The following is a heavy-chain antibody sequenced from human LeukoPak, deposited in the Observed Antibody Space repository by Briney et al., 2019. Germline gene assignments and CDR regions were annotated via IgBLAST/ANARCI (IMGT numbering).Heavy chain of an antibody. Sequence: SETLSLTCTVSGYSISSGYYWGWIRQPPGKGLEWIGSIYHSGSTYYNPSLKGRVTISVDTSKNQFSLKLSSVTAADTAVYYCARTKSGSYYQEFDYWGQGTLVTVSS. V-gene: IGHV4-38-2*02. CDR1: GYSISSGYY. CDR2: IYHSGST. J-gene: IGHJ4*02. CDR3: ARTKSGSYYQEFDY. D-gene: IGHD1-26*01.